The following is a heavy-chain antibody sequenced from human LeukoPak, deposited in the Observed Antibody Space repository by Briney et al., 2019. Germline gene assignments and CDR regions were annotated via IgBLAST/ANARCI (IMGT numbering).Heavy chain of an antibody. D-gene: IGHD3-22*01. J-gene: IGHJ4*02. CDR2: IIGSGVST. CDR1: GFTFNIYA. CDR3: ARAPFYFDSSNYPYFDY. Sequence: PGGSLRLSCAASGFTFNIYAMTWVRQAPGKGLECVSFIIGSGVSTYSADSVMGRFTISRDNSKNMVYLQMNSLRAEDTAVYYCARAPFYFDSSNYPYFDYWGQGTLVTVSS. V-gene: IGHV3-23*01.